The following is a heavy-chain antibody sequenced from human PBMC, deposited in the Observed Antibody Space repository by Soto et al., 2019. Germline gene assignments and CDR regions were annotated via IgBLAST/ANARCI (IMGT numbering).Heavy chain of an antibody. CDR2: IYVTGAV. CDR3: ARLRIATNNYKWFDP. J-gene: IGHJ5*02. D-gene: IGHD2-21*01. CDR1: GAALNSGNYY. Sequence: SETLSLTCSVSGAALNSGNYYWSWIRQVPGRGLEWIGHIYVTGAVDYNPSLRDRITISQDTSERQFSLNPRLVTAADTAVYYCARLRIATNNYKWFDPWGQGTLVTVSS. V-gene: IGHV4-31*03.